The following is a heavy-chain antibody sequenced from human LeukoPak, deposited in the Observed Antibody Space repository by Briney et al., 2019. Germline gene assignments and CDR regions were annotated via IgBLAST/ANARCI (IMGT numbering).Heavy chain of an antibody. V-gene: IGHV3-7*01. CDR2: IKEDGSEK. Sequence: PGGSLRLSCAASRFTFSDYYMTWVRQAPGRGLEWVANIKEDGSEKNYVDSVKGRFTISRDNAKNSLYLQMNSLRAEGTAVYYCARSSITMARGVIKSTTSWYHYYNMDVWDKGTTVTVSS. J-gene: IGHJ6*03. CDR3: ARSSITMARGVIKSTTSWYHYYNMDV. CDR1: RFTFSDYY. D-gene: IGHD3-10*01.